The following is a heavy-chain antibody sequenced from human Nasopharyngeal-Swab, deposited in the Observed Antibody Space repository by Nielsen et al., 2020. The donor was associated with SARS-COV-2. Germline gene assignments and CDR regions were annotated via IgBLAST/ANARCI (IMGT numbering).Heavy chain of an antibody. D-gene: IGHD6-13*01. CDR1: GDSIAYSTFY. J-gene: IGHJ4*02. Sequence: GSLRLSCTVSGDSIAYSTFYWGWIRQPPGKGLEWIGNIYYNGNTYQNPSLKSRLTIYVDQSKNQFSLQLSSVTAADTAVYYCVRSSSWYYFDYWAQGTQVTVSS. CDR2: IYYNGNT. V-gene: IGHV4-39*01. CDR3: VRSSSWYYFDY.